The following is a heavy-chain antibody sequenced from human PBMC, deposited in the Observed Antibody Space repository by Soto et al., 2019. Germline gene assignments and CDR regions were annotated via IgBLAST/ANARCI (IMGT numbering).Heavy chain of an antibody. D-gene: IGHD3-3*01. J-gene: IGHJ4*02. CDR2: IYYSGST. Sequence: PSETLSLTCTVSGGSISSSSYYWGWIRQPPGKGLEWIGSIYYSGSTYYNPSLKSRVTISVDTSKNQFSLKLSSVTAADTAVYYCAGLWSGYYGVDYWGQGTLVTVSS. CDR1: GGSISSSSYY. CDR3: AGLWSGYYGVDY. V-gene: IGHV4-39*01.